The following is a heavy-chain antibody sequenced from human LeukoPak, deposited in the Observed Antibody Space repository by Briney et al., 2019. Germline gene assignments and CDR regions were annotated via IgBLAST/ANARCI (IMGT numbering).Heavy chain of an antibody. Sequence: SETLSLTCTVSGGSISSYYWSWIRQPPGKGLQWIGYIYYSGSTNYNPSLKSRVTMSVDTSKNQFSLKLSSVTAADTALYYCARGGAGNAFDIWDQGTMVNVSS. J-gene: IGHJ3*02. D-gene: IGHD1-1*01. CDR2: IYYSGST. V-gene: IGHV4-59*01. CDR1: GGSISSYY. CDR3: ARGGAGNAFDI.